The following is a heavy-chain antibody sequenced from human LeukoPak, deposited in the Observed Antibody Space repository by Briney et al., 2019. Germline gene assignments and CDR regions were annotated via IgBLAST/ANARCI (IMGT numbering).Heavy chain of an antibody. CDR1: GGSISSSSYD. J-gene: IGHJ6*03. CDR3: AREGRVYFDWLSYYMDV. V-gene: IGHV4-39*02. CDR2: IYYSGCT. Sequence: SETLSLTCTVSGGSISSSSYDWGWIRQPPGEGLERIGSIYYSGCTYYKPSLKSRVTISVETSKNQFSLKLISVTASDTAVYYCAREGRVYFDWLSYYMDVWGKGTTVTISS. D-gene: IGHD3-9*01.